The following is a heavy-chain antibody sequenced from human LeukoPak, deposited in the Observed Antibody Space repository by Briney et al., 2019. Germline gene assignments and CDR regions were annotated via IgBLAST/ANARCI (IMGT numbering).Heavy chain of an antibody. V-gene: IGHV1-46*01. Sequence: GASVKVSCKTSGYTFTSYSMHWVRQAPGQGLEWMGAINPSGDSTSYAQKFQGRVTVTRDTSTTTVYIELSSLRSEDTAVYYCARKTYGYPYDYWGQGTLVTVPS. J-gene: IGHJ4*02. CDR2: INPSGDST. CDR3: ARKTYGYPYDY. CDR1: GYTFTSYS. D-gene: IGHD5-18*01.